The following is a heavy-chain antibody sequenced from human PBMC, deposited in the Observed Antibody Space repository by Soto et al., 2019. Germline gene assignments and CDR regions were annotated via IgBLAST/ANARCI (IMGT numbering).Heavy chain of an antibody. CDR2: IYWNDEQ. V-gene: IGHV2-5*01. Sequence: QITLKESGPTLVKPTQTLTLTCTFSGFSLTSGVVGVGWIRQPSGEALEWLALIYWNDEQYYNPSLRNRLTITRDTSKNQVALTTTNMDPVDTATYYCAHRLPGPSGYDVWGQGTTVTVSS. CDR1: GFSLTSGVVG. CDR3: AHRLPGPSGYDV. J-gene: IGHJ6*02. D-gene: IGHD6-13*01.